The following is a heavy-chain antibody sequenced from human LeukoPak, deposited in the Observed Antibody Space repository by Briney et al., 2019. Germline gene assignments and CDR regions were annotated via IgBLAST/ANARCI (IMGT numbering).Heavy chain of an antibody. V-gene: IGHV3-23*01. J-gene: IGHJ4*02. CDR2: ISGSGTTT. Sequence: GGSLRLSCAASGFTFSNYAMSWVRQAPGKGLEWVSTISGSGTTTYYADSVKGRFTISRDNSRNTLDLQTNSLRAEDTAVYYCAKDQRTTPYTDYWGQGTLVTVSS. CDR1: GFTFSNYA. CDR3: AKDQRTTPYTDY. D-gene: IGHD1-14*01.